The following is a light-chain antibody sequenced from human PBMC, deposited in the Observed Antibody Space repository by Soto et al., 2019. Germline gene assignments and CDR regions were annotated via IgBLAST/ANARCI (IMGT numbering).Light chain of an antibody. J-gene: IGLJ1*01. CDR3: QVWDSSSDNQV. V-gene: IGLV3-21*04. Sequence: SYELTQPPSVSVAPGKTARITCGGNNIGSKSVHWYQQKPGQAPVLVIYYDSDRPSGIPERFSGSNSGNTATLTISRVEAGDEADYYCQVWDSSSDNQVFGTGTKVTVL. CDR2: YDS. CDR1: NIGSKS.